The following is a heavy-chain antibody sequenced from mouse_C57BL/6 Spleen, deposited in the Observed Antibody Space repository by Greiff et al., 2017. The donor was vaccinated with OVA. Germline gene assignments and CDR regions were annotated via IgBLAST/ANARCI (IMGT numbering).Heavy chain of an antibody. CDR2: IHPNSGST. D-gene: IGHD2-3*01. Sequence: QVHVKQSGAELVKPGASVTLSCKASGYTFTSYWMHWVKQRPGQGLEWIGMIHPNSGSTNYNEKFKSKATLTVDKSSSTAYMQLSSLTSEDSAVYYCARGNDDNYFDYWGQGTTLTVSS. J-gene: IGHJ2*01. CDR3: ARGNDDNYFDY. V-gene: IGHV1-64*01. CDR1: GYTFTSYW.